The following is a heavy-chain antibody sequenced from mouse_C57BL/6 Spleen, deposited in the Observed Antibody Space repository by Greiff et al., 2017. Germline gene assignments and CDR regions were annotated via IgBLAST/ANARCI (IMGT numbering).Heavy chain of an antibody. Sequence: QVQLQQPGAELVKPGASVKMSCKASGYTFTSYWITWVKQRPGQGLEWIGDIYPGSGSTNYNAKFKSKATLTVDTSSSTAYMQLSSLTSEVSAVYYCARSGYDYLYYYAMDYWGQGTSVTVSS. D-gene: IGHD2-4*01. CDR1: GYTFTSYW. V-gene: IGHV1-55*01. CDR3: ARSGYDYLYYYAMDY. J-gene: IGHJ4*01. CDR2: IYPGSGST.